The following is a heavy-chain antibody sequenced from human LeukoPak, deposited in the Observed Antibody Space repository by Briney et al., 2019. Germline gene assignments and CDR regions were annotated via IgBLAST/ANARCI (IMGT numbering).Heavy chain of an antibody. CDR2: ISYDGSNK. CDR3: AKGSSRLRYFDWLSD. Sequence: GGSLRLSCAASGFTFSSYGMHWVCQAPGKGLEWVAVISYDGSNKYYADSVKGRFTISRDNSKNTLYLQMNSLRAEDTAVYYCAKGSSRLRYFDWLSDWGQGTLVTVSS. D-gene: IGHD3-9*01. J-gene: IGHJ4*02. CDR1: GFTFSSYG. V-gene: IGHV3-30*18.